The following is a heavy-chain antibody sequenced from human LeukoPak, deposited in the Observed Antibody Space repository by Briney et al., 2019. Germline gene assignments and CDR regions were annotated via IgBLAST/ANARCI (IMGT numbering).Heavy chain of an antibody. Sequence: GGSLRLSCAASGFTFSSYAMSWVRQAPGRGLEWVSAISGSGGSTYYADSVKGRFTTSTDNSTNTLYLQMSSLRAEDTAVYYCAKDLQLDHDYWGQGTLVTVSS. J-gene: IGHJ4*02. V-gene: IGHV3-23*01. CDR1: GFTFSSYA. D-gene: IGHD3/OR15-3a*01. CDR2: ISGSGGST. CDR3: AKDLQLDHDY.